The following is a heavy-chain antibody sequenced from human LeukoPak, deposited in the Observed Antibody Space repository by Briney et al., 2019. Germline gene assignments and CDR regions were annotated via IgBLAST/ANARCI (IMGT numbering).Heavy chain of an antibody. CDR2: IIPIVGTA. J-gene: IGHJ4*02. CDR3: PTPYYYDSSGYYYVGPFDY. Sequence: AVKVSCRASGGTFSSYSISGVRRAPGQGLEWMVGIIPIVGTATYGQKFQGRVTSTTDESTSTAYMELSTLRSQDTAVYYCPTPYYYDSSGYYYVGPFDYWGQGTLVTVSS. CDR1: GGTFSSYS. D-gene: IGHD3-22*01. V-gene: IGHV1-69*05.